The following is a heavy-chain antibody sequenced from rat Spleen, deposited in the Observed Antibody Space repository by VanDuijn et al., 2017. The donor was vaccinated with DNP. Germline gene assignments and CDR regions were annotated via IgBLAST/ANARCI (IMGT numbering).Heavy chain of an antibody. CDR2: MWSGGST. CDR1: GFSLTNFH. V-gene: IGHV2-45*01. Sequence: QVRLKESGPGLVQPSQTLSLTCAVSGFSLTNFHIHWFRQPPGKGLEWRGVMWSGGSTDYNSVIKSRLSISRDTSKNQVFLKMNSLQSEDTTTYYCARGGSGYFDYWGQGVMVTVSS. D-gene: IGHD4-1*01. CDR3: ARGGSGYFDY. J-gene: IGHJ2*01.